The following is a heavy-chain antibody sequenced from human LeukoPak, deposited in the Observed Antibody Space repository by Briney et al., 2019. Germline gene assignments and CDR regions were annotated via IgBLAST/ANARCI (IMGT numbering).Heavy chain of an antibody. CDR3: ARAVVPAATPSWFDP. V-gene: IGHV3-21*01. Sequence: PGGSLRLSCAASGFTFSSYSMNWVRQAPGKGLEWVSAISSSSSYIYYADSVKGRFAISRDNAKNSLYLQMNSLRAEDTAVYYCARAVVPAATPSWFDPWGQGTLVTVSS. CDR1: GFTFSSYS. D-gene: IGHD2-2*01. J-gene: IGHJ5*02. CDR2: ISSSSSYI.